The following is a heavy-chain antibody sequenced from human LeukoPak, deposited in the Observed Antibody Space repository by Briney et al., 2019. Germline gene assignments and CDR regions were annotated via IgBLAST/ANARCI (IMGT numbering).Heavy chain of an antibody. Sequence: SVNVSCKASGGTFSSYAISWVRQAPGQGLEWVGMIFPFLGLADYAQKFQGRVTITADKSTSTAYMELSSLRSEDTAVYYCARDKEYYYDSSGYYRETNAFDIWGQGTMVTVSS. V-gene: IGHV1-69*04. CDR2: IFPFLGLA. J-gene: IGHJ3*02. D-gene: IGHD3-22*01. CDR3: ARDKEYYYDSSGYYRETNAFDI. CDR1: GGTFSSYA.